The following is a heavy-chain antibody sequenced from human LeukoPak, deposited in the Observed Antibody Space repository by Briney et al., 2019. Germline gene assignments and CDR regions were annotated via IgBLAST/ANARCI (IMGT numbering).Heavy chain of an antibody. V-gene: IGHV3-23*01. Sequence: PGGSLRLSCVASGFTFNKYWMYWVRQAPGKGLEWVSSISGSGGSSTYYADSVKGRFTISRDNSKNTLYLQMNSLRAEDTAIYYCAKIDLTTANFDDWGQGTLVTVSS. D-gene: IGHD4-11*01. CDR1: GFTFNKYW. CDR3: AKIDLTTANFDD. J-gene: IGHJ4*02. CDR2: ISGSGGSST.